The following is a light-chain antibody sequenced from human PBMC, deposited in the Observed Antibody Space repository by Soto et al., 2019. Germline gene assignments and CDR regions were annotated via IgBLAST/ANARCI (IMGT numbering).Light chain of an antibody. J-gene: IGLJ2*01. Sequence: QSALTQPASVSGSPGQSITISCTGTSSDVGGYNYVSWYQQHPGKAPKLMIYEVSNRPSGVSNRFSGSKSGNTASLTISGLQAEDEADYYCSSYTTLVFGGGTKLTVL. V-gene: IGLV2-14*01. CDR3: SSYTTLV. CDR1: SSDVGGYNY. CDR2: EVS.